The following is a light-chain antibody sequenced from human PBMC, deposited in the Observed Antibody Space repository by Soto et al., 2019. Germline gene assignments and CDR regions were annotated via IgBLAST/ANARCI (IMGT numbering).Light chain of an antibody. Sequence: IQLTQPPASLSASVGDRVTFTCRASQDIAIYLAWYQQKPGEAPNLLIHTASTLHGGVPSRFSGSGSGTDFTLTITSLQAEDFATYYCQQTRAYPSTFGGGTKVEIK. V-gene: IGKV1-9*01. CDR3: QQTRAYPST. CDR1: QDIAIY. CDR2: TAS. J-gene: IGKJ4*01.